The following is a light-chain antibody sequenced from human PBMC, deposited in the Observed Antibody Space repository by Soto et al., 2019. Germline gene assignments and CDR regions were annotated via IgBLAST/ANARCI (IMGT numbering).Light chain of an antibody. V-gene: IGKV3-11*01. CDR1: QSIYSY. Sequence: EIVLTQSPATLSLSPGERATLSCRASQSIYSYLAWYQHKPGQAPRLLIHDASHRATGIPARFSGRGSGTDFTLTISSLEPEDLAVYYCHQRSNWPTCGQGTEVEIK. J-gene: IGKJ1*01. CDR3: HQRSNWPT. CDR2: DAS.